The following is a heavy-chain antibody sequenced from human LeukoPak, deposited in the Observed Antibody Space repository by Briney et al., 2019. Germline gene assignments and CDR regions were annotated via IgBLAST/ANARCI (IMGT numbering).Heavy chain of an antibody. D-gene: IGHD2-2*01. CDR1: GGSFSGYY. V-gene: IGHV4-34*01. J-gene: IGHJ6*03. CDR3: ARGGDCSSTSCYYYYYMDV. Sequence: SETLSLTCAVYGGSFSGYYWSWIRQPPGKGLEWIGEINHSGSTNYNPSLKSRVTISVDTSKNQFSLKLSSVTAADTAVYYCARGGDCSSTSCYYYYYMDVWGKGTTVTVSS. CDR2: INHSGST.